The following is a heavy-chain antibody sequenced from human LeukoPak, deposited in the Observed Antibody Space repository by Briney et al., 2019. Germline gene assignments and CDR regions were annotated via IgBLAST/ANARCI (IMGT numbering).Heavy chain of an antibody. D-gene: IGHD3-16*01. CDR3: AREGGGIQGAFDI. Sequence: SETLSLTCTVSGGSISSYYWSWIRQPPGKGLEWIGYIYYSGSTNYNPSLKSRVTISVDTSKNQFSLKLSSVTAADTAVYYCAREGGGIQGAFDIWGQGTMVTVSS. J-gene: IGHJ3*02. CDR1: GGSISSYY. CDR2: IYYSGST. V-gene: IGHV4-59*01.